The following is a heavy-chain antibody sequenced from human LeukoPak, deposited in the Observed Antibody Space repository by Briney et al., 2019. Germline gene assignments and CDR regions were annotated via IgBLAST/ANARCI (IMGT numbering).Heavy chain of an antibody. CDR1: GGTFSISA. V-gene: IGHV1-69*13. D-gene: IGHD3-9*01. CDR3: ARDSPNNVLRYFDWSGTFDY. Sequence: ASVKVSCKASGGTFSISATSWVRQAPGQGLEWMGGIIPMLGKANYAQNLKDRVKITADESTSTVYMEVRSLRSDDTAVYYCARDSPNNVLRYFDWSGTFDYWGQGTLVTVSS. J-gene: IGHJ4*02. CDR2: IIPMLGKA.